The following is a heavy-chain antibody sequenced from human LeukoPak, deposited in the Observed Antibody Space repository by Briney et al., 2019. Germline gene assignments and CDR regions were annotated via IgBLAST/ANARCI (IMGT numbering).Heavy chain of an antibody. Sequence: SETLSLTCTVSGGSISSYYWSWIRQPAGKGLEWIGRIYTSGSTNYNPSLKSRVTMSVDTSKNQFSLRLSSVTAADTAVYYCARDGIVVPAAHYYYYYYMDVWGKGTTVTVSS. V-gene: IGHV4-4*07. J-gene: IGHJ6*03. CDR2: IYTSGST. D-gene: IGHD2-2*01. CDR1: GGSISSYY. CDR3: ARDGIVVPAAHYYYYYYMDV.